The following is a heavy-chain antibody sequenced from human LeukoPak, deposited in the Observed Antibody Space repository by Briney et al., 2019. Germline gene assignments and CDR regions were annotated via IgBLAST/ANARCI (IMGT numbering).Heavy chain of an antibody. CDR1: GYSVTSSGYY. J-gene: IGHJ4*02. Sequence: SETLSLTCTVSGYSVTSSGYYWGWTRQPPGKGLEWIGSIFYDGRTYYSPSLKSRVTVSLDTSKNQFSLRLRSVTAADTAVYYCARHYYDTRSYPFDSWVPGTLVTVSS. CDR3: ARHYYDTRSYPFDS. D-gene: IGHD3-22*01. CDR2: IFYDGRT. V-gene: IGHV4-39*07.